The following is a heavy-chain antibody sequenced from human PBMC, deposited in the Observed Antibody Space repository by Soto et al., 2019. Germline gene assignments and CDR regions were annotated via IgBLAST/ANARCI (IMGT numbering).Heavy chain of an antibody. Sequence: ALLNVSCKASGYTFSGDVISWGLQAKGQGLEWMGWINPNSGNTGYAQKFQGRVSMTRNTSISTAYMELSSLRSEDTAVYYFSSPTRFKRWEYGFDIWGQGTIVTVPS. CDR1: GYTFSGDV. V-gene: IGHV1-8*01. D-gene: IGHD1-26*01. CDR2: INPNSGNT. CDR3: SSPTRFKRWEYGFDI. J-gene: IGHJ3*02.